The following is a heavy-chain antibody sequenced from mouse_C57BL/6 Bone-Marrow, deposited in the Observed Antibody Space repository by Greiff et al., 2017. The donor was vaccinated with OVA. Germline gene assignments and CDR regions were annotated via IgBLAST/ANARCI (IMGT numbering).Heavy chain of an antibody. CDR3: ARDRVGDPYAIDY. J-gene: IGHJ2*01. CDR1: GYTFTSYW. CDR2: IDPSDSYT. V-gene: IGHV1-59*01. D-gene: IGHD1-3*01. Sequence: QVQLQQPGAELVRPGTSVKLSCKASGYTFTSYWMHWVKQRPGQGLEWIGVIDPSDSYTNYNQKFKGKATLTVDTSSSTAYMQLSSLTSEDSAVYCGARDRVGDPYAIDYWGQGTTLTVSS.